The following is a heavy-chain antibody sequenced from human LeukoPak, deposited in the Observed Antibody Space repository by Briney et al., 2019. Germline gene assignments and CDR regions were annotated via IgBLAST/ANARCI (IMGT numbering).Heavy chain of an antibody. V-gene: IGHV2-70*04. CDR3: ARTPYCGGDCYVDY. J-gene: IGHJ4*02. CDR2: IDWDDDK. D-gene: IGHD2-21*02. CDR1: GFSLSTSGMR. Sequence: SGPALVKPTQTLTRTCTFSGFSLSTSGMRVSWIRQPPGKALEWLARIDWDDDKFYSTSLKTRLTISKDTSKNQVVLTMTNMDPVDTATYYCARTPYCGGDCYVDYWGQGTLVTVSS.